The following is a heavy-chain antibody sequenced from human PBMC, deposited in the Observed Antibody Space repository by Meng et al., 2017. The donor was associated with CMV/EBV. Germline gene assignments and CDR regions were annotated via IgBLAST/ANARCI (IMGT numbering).Heavy chain of an antibody. CDR3: ARDRIFDV. D-gene: IGHD2/OR15-2a*01. CDR2: INSDGSIR. J-gene: IGHJ6*02. Sequence: ESLKISCAASGFTFSSYWMYWVRQAPGKGLVWVSRINSDGSIRTYADSVKGRFTISRDTAKNTLYLQMNSLRVEDTAVYYCARDRIFDVWGQGTTVPVSS. CDR1: GFTFSSYW. V-gene: IGHV3-74*03.